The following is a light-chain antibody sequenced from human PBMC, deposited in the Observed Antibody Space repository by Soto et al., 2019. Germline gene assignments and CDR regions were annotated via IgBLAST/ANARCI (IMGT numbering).Light chain of an antibody. CDR1: QGIRND. CDR3: LQDYNYLT. Sequence: AIQITQSPSSLSTSVGDRVTITCRASQGIRNDLGWYQQKPGKAPKLLIYAASSLQSGVPSRFSGSGSGTDFTLTISSLQPEDFATYYCLQDYNYLTLGPGTKVDIK. J-gene: IGKJ3*01. CDR2: AAS. V-gene: IGKV1-6*01.